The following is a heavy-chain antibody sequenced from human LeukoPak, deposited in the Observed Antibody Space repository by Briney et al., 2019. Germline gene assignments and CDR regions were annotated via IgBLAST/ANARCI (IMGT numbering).Heavy chain of an antibody. Sequence: GGSLRLSCVASGFTFSSYGMHWVGQAPAKGLEWVAVISYDGSNKYYADSVKGRFTISRDNSKNTLYLQMNSLRAEDTAVYYCAKDGYYDFWSGSSYYMDVWGKGTTVTVSS. CDR1: GFTFSSYG. V-gene: IGHV3-30*18. D-gene: IGHD3-3*01. CDR2: ISYDGSNK. J-gene: IGHJ6*03. CDR3: AKDGYYDFWSGSSYYMDV.